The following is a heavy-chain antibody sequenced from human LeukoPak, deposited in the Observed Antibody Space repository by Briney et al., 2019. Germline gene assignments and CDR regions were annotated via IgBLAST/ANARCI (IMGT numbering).Heavy chain of an antibody. Sequence: TSGTLSLTCTVSGGSISSSSYYWGWIRQPPGKGLEWIGSIYYSGSTYYNPSLKSRVTISVDTSKNQFSLKLSSVTAADTAVYYCARPTSSTPYFDYWGQGTLVTVSS. J-gene: IGHJ4*02. CDR1: GGSISSSSYY. D-gene: IGHD3-10*01. V-gene: IGHV4-39*01. CDR3: ARPTSSTPYFDY. CDR2: IYYSGST.